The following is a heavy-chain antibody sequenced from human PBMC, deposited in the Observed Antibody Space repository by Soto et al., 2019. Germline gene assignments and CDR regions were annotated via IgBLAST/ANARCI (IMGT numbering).Heavy chain of an antibody. V-gene: IGHV3-23*01. CDR1: GLTFSSYA. CDR2: ISGSGGST. J-gene: IGHJ3*02. Sequence: GGSLRLSCAASGLTFSSYAMSWVRQAPGKGLEWVSAISGSGGSTYYADSVKGRFTISRDNSKNTLYLQMNSLRAEDTAVYYCAKVLAYCGGDCYEDAFDIWGQGTMVTVSS. CDR3: AKVLAYCGGDCYEDAFDI. D-gene: IGHD2-21*01.